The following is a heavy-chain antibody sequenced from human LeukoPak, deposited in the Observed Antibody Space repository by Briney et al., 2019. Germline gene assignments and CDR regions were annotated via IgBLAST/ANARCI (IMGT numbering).Heavy chain of an antibody. Sequence: GGSLRLSCAASGFTFSNYWMHWVRQAQGKGLMWVSRMTPDGSVTNYADSVKGRFTISRDDAKNTLYLQMNGLRAEDTAVYFCTRGSNDWYGIDYWGQGTLVTVSS. V-gene: IGHV3-74*01. J-gene: IGHJ4*02. D-gene: IGHD3-9*01. CDR3: TRGSNDWYGIDY. CDR2: MTPDGSVT. CDR1: GFTFSNYW.